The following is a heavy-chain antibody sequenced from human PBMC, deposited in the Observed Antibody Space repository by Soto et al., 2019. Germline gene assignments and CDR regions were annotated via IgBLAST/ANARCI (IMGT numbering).Heavy chain of an antibody. CDR1: GYSFTSYW. V-gene: IGHV5-51*01. CDR2: IYPGDSDT. D-gene: IGHD6-13*01. J-gene: IGHJ6*02. CDR3: ARDNRVNIAAAGRYYYYYGMDV. Sequence: GESLKISCKGSGYSFTSYWIGWVRQMPGKGLEWMGIIYPGDSDTRYSPSFQGQVTISADKSISTAYLQWRSLKASDTAMYYCARDNRVNIAAAGRYYYYYGMDVWGQGTTVTVSS.